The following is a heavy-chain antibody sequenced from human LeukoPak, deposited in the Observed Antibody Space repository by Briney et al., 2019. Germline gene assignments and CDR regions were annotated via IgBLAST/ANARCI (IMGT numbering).Heavy chain of an antibody. CDR2: ISYDGSNT. V-gene: IGHV3-30*18. Sequence: GGSLRLSCAASGFSFNSHGMHWVRQAPGKGLDWVAVISYDGSNTYYADPVKGRFTISRDNSKNTLDLQMNSLRAEDTAVYYCAKDRDSYGLLGYFDLWGRGTLVSASS. CDR3: AKDRDSYGLLGYFDL. CDR1: GFSFNSHG. D-gene: IGHD5-18*01. J-gene: IGHJ2*01.